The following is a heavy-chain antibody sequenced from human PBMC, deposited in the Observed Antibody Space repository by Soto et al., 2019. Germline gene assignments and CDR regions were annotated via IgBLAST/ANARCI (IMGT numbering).Heavy chain of an antibody. CDR3: AKIGDYCSGGSCYSGYYYYGMDV. CDR1: GFTFSSYA. D-gene: IGHD2-15*01. J-gene: IGHJ6*02. Sequence: GGSLRLSCAASGFTFSSYAMSWVRQAPGKGLEWVSAISGSGGSTYYADSVKGRFTISRDNSKNTLYLQMNSLRAEDMAVYYCAKIGDYCSGGSCYSGYYYYGMDVWGQGTTVTVSS. CDR2: ISGSGGST. V-gene: IGHV3-23*01.